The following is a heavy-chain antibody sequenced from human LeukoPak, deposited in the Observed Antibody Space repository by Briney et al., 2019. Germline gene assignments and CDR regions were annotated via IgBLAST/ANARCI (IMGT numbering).Heavy chain of an antibody. CDR3: ARGLLVDSSGYYDY. Sequence: SETLSLTCAVYGGSFSGYYWSWIRQPPGKGLEWIGEINHSGSTNYNPSLKSRVTISVDTSKNQFSLKLSSVTAADTAVYYCARGLLVDSSGYYDYWGQGTLVTVSS. J-gene: IGHJ4*02. V-gene: IGHV4-34*01. D-gene: IGHD3-22*01. CDR1: GGSFSGYY. CDR2: INHSGST.